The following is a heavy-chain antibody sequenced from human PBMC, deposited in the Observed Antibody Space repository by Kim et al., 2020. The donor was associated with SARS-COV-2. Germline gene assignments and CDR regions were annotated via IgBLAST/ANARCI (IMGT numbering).Heavy chain of an antibody. D-gene: IGHD1-26*01. CDR3: ARDQIGVGATSAYYYGMDV. J-gene: IGHJ6*02. V-gene: IGHV3-53*01. Sequence: GRFTISRDNSKNTLYLQMNSLRAEDTAVYYCARDQIGVGATSAYYYGMDVWGQGTTVTVSS.